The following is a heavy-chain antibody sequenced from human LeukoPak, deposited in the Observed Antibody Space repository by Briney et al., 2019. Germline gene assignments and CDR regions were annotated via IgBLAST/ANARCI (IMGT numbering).Heavy chain of an antibody. CDR2: ISYDGSNK. D-gene: IGHD4-17*01. Sequence: GGSLRLSCAASGFTFSSFAMHWVRQAPGKGLEWVALISYDGSNKYYADSVKGRFTISRDNSKNTLYLQMNSLRAEDTAVYYCAKTVTTWGGRYMDVWGKGTTVTVSS. CDR3: AKTVTTWGGRYMDV. V-gene: IGHV3-30*04. J-gene: IGHJ6*03. CDR1: GFTFSSFA.